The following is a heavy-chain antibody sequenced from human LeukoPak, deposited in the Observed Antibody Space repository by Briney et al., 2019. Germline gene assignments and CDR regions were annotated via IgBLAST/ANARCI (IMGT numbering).Heavy chain of an antibody. D-gene: IGHD1-26*01. CDR3: ARVIVGTTDDYFDY. CDR1: GFTFSSYT. CDR2: ISSSSSYI. J-gene: IGHJ4*02. Sequence: PGGSLRLSCAASGFTFSSYTMNWVRQAPGKGLEWVSSISSSSSYIYYADSVKGRFTISRDNAKNSLYLQMNSLRAEDTAVYYCARVIVGTTDDYFDYWGQGTLVTVSA. V-gene: IGHV3-21*01.